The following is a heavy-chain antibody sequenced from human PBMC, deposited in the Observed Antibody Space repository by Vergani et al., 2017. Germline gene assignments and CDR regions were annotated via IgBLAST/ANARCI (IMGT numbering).Heavy chain of an antibody. Sequence: QVRLQESGPGLVKPSETLSLTCSVSGGSMSGYYWSWIRQPPGKELEWIGYMYHSGSTNYNPSLETRVTISGDTSKNQFSLKLNSVTAADTAVYYCAKLVLLATTTRWFDPWGQGTLVTVSS. CDR1: GGSMSGYY. CDR2: MYHSGST. V-gene: IGHV4-59*01. J-gene: IGHJ5*02. CDR3: AKLVLLATTTRWFDP. D-gene: IGHD5-24*01.